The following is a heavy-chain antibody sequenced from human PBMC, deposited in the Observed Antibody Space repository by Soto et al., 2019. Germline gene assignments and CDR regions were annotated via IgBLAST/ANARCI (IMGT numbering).Heavy chain of an antibody. CDR2: IQHDASTI. V-gene: IGHV3-30-3*01. CDR1: GFSFSDYS. CDR3: VRVGWGFSFGNGLDD. D-gene: IGHD3-3*01. Sequence: QVQLVESGGGVVQPGGSLRLSCAASGFSFSDYSMHWVRQAPGKGLDWVAVIQHDASTIYYADSVKGRFTISRDNSKNTLDLQMNDLTAEDTALYYCVRVGWGFSFGNGLDDWGQGTTVTVSS. J-gene: IGHJ6*02.